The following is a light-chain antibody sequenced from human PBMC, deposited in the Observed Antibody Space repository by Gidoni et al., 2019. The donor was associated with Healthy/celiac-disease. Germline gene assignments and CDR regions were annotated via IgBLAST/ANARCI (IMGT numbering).Light chain of an antibody. CDR3: HQSSSLPWT. Sequence: EMALTQSPDFQSVTPQEKATIPCRASQIIGSSLHWYQQKPDQSPKLLIKYASQTVSGVPSRFSGSGSGTDFTLTINSLEAEDAATYYCHQSSSLPWTFGQGTKVEIK. CDR1: QIIGSS. J-gene: IGKJ1*01. V-gene: IGKV6-21*01. CDR2: YAS.